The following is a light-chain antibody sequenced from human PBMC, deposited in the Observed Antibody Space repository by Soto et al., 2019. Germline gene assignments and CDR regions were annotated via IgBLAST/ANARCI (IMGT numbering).Light chain of an antibody. Sequence: DVQMTQSPSSLSALVGDRVTITFRESQSVSRYLNWYQHKPGKAPKLLINAASNLRSGVPSRFSGSGSGTDFTLTIDGLQPEDFAVYYCQQSYITPPITFGQGTRLEIK. CDR2: AAS. J-gene: IGKJ5*01. CDR3: QQSYITPPIT. CDR1: QSVSRY. V-gene: IGKV1-39*01.